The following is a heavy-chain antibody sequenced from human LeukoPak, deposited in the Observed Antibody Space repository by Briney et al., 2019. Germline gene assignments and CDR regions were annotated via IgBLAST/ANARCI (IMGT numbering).Heavy chain of an antibody. J-gene: IGHJ5*02. Sequence: SETLSLTCTVSGGSISSGGYYWSWIRQHPGKGLEWIGYIYYSGSTYYNPSLKSRVTISVDTSKNQFSLKLSSVTAADTAVYYCAREVRDDFWGGYTNWFDPWGQGALVTVSS. CDR1: GGSISSGGYY. CDR3: AREVRDDFWGGYTNWFDP. CDR2: IYYSGST. D-gene: IGHD3-3*01. V-gene: IGHV4-31*03.